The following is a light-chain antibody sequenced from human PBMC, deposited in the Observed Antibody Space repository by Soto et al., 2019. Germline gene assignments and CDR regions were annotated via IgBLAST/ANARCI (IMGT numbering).Light chain of an antibody. CDR1: SSDVGSYDY. Sequence: QSALIQPPSVSGPPGQAVTISCTGTSSDVGSYDYVSWYQQHPGTVPKPMMYNVNTQPSGVPDRFSGSKSGKMASMTISGLQAEYEADYYWYSYTSSATNWVFGGGTKVTVL. J-gene: IGLJ3*02. CDR2: NVN. V-gene: IGLV2-11*01. CDR3: YSYTSSATNWV.